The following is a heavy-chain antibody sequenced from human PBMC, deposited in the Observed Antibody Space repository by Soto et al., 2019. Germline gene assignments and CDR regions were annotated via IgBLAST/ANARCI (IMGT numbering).Heavy chain of an antibody. Sequence: GASVKVSCKASGYTFTGYYMHWVRQAPGQGIERMGWINPNSGGTNYAQKFQGWVTMTRDTSISTAYMELSRLRSDDTAVYYCARVPIAARPDYYYYGMDVWGQGTTVTVSS. V-gene: IGHV1-2*04. CDR3: ARVPIAARPDYYYYGMDV. CDR2: INPNSGGT. D-gene: IGHD6-6*01. CDR1: GYTFTGYY. J-gene: IGHJ6*02.